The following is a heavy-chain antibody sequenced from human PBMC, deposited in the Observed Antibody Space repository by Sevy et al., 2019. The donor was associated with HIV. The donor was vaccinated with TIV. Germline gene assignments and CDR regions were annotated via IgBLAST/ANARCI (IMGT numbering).Heavy chain of an antibody. CDR2: IWNDRTNK. J-gene: IGHJ3*02. CDR1: GFTFSSYG. D-gene: IGHD3-22*01. V-gene: IGHV3-33*01. CDR3: ASLPNNYYDISGYSGDDAFDI. Sequence: LSLTCVASGFTFSSYGMHWVRQAPGKGLEWVAVIWNDRTNKNYADSVKGRFTISRDNSKNTLYLQMNSLRAEDTAVYYCASLPNNYYDISGYSGDDAFDIWGQGTMVTVSS.